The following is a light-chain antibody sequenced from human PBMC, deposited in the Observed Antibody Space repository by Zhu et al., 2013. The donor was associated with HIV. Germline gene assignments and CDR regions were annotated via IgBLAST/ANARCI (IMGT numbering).Light chain of an antibody. V-gene: IGKV1-33*01. CDR3: QQYDNLLT. CDR2: DAS. CDR1: QDINEN. J-gene: IGKJ4*01. Sequence: DIRMTQSPSSVSASVGDRVTITCQASQDINENVSWYQSKPGKAPKVLIYDASNLETGVPSRFSGSGTGREFIFIINSLQPEDVATYYCQQYDNLLTFGGGTKVVMK.